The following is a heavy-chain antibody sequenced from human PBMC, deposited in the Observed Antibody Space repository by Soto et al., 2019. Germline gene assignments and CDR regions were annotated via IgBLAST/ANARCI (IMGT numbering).Heavy chain of an antibody. CDR3: ARKGMATTRQGYYYGMDV. V-gene: IGHV4-34*01. D-gene: IGHD5-12*01. Sequence: PSETLSLTCAVYGGSFSGYYWSWIRQPPGKGLEWIGEINHSGSTNYNPSLKSRVTISVDTSKNQFSLKLSSVTAADTAVYYCARKGMATTRQGYYYGMDVWGQGTKVTVSS. CDR2: INHSGST. CDR1: GGSFSGYY. J-gene: IGHJ6*02.